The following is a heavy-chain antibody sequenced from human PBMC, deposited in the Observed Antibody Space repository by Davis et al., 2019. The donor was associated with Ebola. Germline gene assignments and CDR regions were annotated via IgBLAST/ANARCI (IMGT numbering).Heavy chain of an antibody. V-gene: IGHV1-18*01. D-gene: IGHD3-10*01. CDR1: GYIFTSYA. CDR2: ISTYNGNT. CDR3: ASGSGSSDY. Sequence: AASVKVSCKASGYIFTSYAIHWVRQAPGQGPEWMGWISTYNGNTNYAQKVQGRITMTTDTSTSTAYMELRSLTSDDTAVYYCASGSGSSDYWGQGTLVTVSS. J-gene: IGHJ4*02.